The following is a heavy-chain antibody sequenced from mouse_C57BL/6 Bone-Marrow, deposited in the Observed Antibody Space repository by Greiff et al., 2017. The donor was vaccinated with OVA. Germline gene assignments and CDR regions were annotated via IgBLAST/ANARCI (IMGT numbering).Heavy chain of an antibody. J-gene: IGHJ3*01. CDR1: GYSITSGYY. V-gene: IGHV3-6*01. CDR2: ISYDGSN. Sequence: EVKLMESGPGLVKPSQSLSLTCSVTGYSITSGYYRNWIRQFPGNKLEWMGYISYDGSNNYNPSLKNRISITRDTSKNQFFLKLNSVTTEDTATYYCAREAYYSNYAGFAYWGQGTLVTVSA. D-gene: IGHD2-5*01. CDR3: AREAYYSNYAGFAY.